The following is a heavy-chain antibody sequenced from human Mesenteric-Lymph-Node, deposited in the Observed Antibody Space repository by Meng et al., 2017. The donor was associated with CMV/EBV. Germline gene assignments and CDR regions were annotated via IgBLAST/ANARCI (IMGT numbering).Heavy chain of an antibody. V-gene: IGHV4-31*03. CDR1: CGSIISGTYS. CDR3: ARGLRVYYFDY. J-gene: IGHJ4*02. CDR2: IFYSGST. Sequence: CTLSCGSIISGTYSWTWIRQRPGKGLELIGYIFYSGSTYYNPSLKSRLTISVDTSKNQFSLNLSSLTAADTAVYYCARGLRVYYFDYWGQGTLVTVSS. D-gene: IGHD5/OR15-5a*01.